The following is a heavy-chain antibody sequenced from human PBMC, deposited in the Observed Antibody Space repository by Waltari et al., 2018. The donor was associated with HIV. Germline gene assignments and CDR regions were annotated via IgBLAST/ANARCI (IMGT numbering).Heavy chain of an antibody. V-gene: IGHV3-9*01. CDR3: AKDAGCSSTSCYEGYNWCDP. CDR1: GFTFDDYA. CDR2: ISWNSGSI. D-gene: IGHD2-2*01. Sequence: EVQLVESGGGLVQPGRSLRLSCAASGFTFDDYAMHWVRQAPGKGLEWVSGISWNSGSIGYADSVKGRFTISRDNAKNSLYLQMNSLRAEDTALYYCAKDAGCSSTSCYEGYNWCDPWGQGTLVTVSS. J-gene: IGHJ5*02.